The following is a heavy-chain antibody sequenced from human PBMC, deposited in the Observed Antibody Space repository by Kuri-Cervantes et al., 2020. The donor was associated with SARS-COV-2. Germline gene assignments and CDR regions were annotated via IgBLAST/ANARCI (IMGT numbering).Heavy chain of an antibody. Sequence: GSLRLSCTVSGGSISSGGYYWGWIRQPPGKGLEFIGTIYYDGRTYYNTSLKSRGTISVDTSKNQFSLKLSSVTAADTAVYYCARHDYWGQGTLVTVSS. J-gene: IGHJ4*02. V-gene: IGHV4-39*01. CDR1: GGSISSGGYY. CDR2: IYYDGRT. CDR3: ARHDY.